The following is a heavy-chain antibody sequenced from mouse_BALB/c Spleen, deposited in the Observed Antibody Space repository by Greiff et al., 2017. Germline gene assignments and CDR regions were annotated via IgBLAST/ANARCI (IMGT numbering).Heavy chain of an antibody. CDR3: ARVYYGSSYGGYFDY. J-gene: IGHJ2*01. CDR1: GFTFSSYG. V-gene: IGHV5-6-3*01. CDR2: INSNGGST. D-gene: IGHD1-1*01. Sequence: EVNLVESGGGLVQPGGSLKLSCAASGFTFSSYGMSWVRQTPDKRLELVATINSNGGSTYYPDSVKGRFTISRDNAKNTLYLQMSSLKSEDTAMYYCARVYYGSSYGGYFDYWGQGTTLTVSS.